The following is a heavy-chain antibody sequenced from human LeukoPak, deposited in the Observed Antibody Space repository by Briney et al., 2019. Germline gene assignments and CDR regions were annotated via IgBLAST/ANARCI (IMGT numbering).Heavy chain of an antibody. Sequence: ASVKVSCKASGGTFSSYAISWVRQAPGQGLEWMGGIIPIFGTANYAQKFQGRVTFTADESTSTAYMELSSLRSEDTAVYYCARSGPWIQLWADAFDIWGQGTMVTVSS. V-gene: IGHV1-69*13. CDR3: ARSGPWIQLWADAFDI. J-gene: IGHJ3*02. D-gene: IGHD5-18*01. CDR2: IIPIFGTA. CDR1: GGTFSSYA.